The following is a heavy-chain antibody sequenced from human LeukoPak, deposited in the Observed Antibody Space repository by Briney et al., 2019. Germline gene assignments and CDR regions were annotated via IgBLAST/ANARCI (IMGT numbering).Heavy chain of an antibody. CDR3: AIIIAVPGG. D-gene: IGHD6-13*01. CDR1: GYTFTSYD. CDR2: ISAYNGNT. V-gene: IGHV1-18*01. J-gene: IGHJ4*02. Sequence: ASVKVSCKASGYTFTSYDINWVRQAPGQGLEWMGWISAYNGNTNYAQKFQGRVTMTTDTSTNTAYMELRSLRSDDTAVYYCAIIIAVPGGWGQGTLVTVSS.